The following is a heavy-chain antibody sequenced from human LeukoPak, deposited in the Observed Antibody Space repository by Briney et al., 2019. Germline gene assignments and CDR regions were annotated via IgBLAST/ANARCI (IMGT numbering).Heavy chain of an antibody. CDR1: GFTFSSYW. CDR2: TKQDGGEK. D-gene: IGHD5-24*01. CDR3: AGRGDGNLYYFDH. J-gene: IGHJ4*02. V-gene: IGHV3-7*04. Sequence: GGSLRLSCAASGFTFSSYWMSWVRQVPGKGLEWVANTKQDGGEKYYVDSVKGRFTISRDNAKNSLYLQMNSLRPEDTAVYYCAGRGDGNLYYFDHWGQGTLVTASS.